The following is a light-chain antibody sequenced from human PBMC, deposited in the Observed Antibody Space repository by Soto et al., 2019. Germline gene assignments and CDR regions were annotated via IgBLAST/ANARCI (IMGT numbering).Light chain of an antibody. V-gene: IGLV1-44*01. CDR1: SSDIGTNA. CDR2: NND. CDR3: APCDDSLDVPV. J-gene: IGLJ2*01. Sequence: QSVLTQPPSASGTPGQRVTISCSGSSSDIGTNAVNWYQQLPGTAPKLVIFNNDQWPSGVPDRFSGTKSGTSASLAISGLQSEDEADYYCAPCDDSLDVPVFGGGTQLTVL.